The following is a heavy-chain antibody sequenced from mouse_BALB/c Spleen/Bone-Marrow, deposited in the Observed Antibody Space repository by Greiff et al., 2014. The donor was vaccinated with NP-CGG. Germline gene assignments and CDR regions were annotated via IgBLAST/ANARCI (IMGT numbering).Heavy chain of an antibody. Sequence: EVQLQQSGAELVKPGASVKLSCTASGFNTKDTYMHWVKQRPGQGLEWIGRIDPANGNTKYDPKFQGKATITADTSSNTAYLQLSSLTSEDTAVYYGSSYVMDYWGQGTSVTVSS. J-gene: IGHJ4*01. D-gene: IGHD1-1*01. CDR3: SSYVMDY. CDR2: IDPANGNT. V-gene: IGHV14-3*02. CDR1: GFNTKDTY.